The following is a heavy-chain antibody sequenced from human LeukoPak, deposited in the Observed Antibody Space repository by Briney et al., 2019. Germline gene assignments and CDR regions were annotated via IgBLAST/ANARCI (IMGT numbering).Heavy chain of an antibody. J-gene: IGHJ4*02. D-gene: IGHD5-18*01. CDR2: ISSSSSYI. Sequence: GGSLRLSCAASGFTFSSYSMNWVRQAPGKGLEWVSSISSSSSYISYADSVKGRFTISRDNAKNSLYLQLNSLRADDTAVYYCARESSPGYSYGYPLAYWGQGTLGTVSS. V-gene: IGHV3-21*01. CDR3: ARESSPGYSYGYPLAY. CDR1: GFTFSSYS.